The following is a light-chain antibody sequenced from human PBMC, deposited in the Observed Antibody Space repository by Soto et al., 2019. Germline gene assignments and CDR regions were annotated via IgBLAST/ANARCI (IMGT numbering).Light chain of an antibody. J-gene: IGKJ5*01. Sequence: ILVPPSPATLSLSPGERATPSCRASETIRNLLAWYQQRPGQAPRLLIYDAFSRAPGIPARFSGGGSETDFTLTISCLEPEDFGVYYCQQRQNWPIPFAHLTRLEI. CDR2: DAF. CDR3: QQRQNWPIP. V-gene: IGKV3-11*01. CDR1: ETIRNL.